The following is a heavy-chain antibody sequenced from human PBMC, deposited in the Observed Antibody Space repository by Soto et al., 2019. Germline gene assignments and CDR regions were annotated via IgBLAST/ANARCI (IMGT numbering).Heavy chain of an antibody. CDR3: ARAYSYGFRTEDNWFDP. CDR1: GGSISSYY. V-gene: IGHV4-59*01. CDR2: IYYSGST. D-gene: IGHD5-18*01. J-gene: IGHJ5*02. Sequence: SETLSLTCTVSGGSISSYYWSWIRQPPGKGLEWIGYIYYSGSTNYNPSLKSRVTISVDTSKNQFSLKLSSVTAAGTAVYYCARAYSYGFRTEDNWFDPWGQGTLVTVSS.